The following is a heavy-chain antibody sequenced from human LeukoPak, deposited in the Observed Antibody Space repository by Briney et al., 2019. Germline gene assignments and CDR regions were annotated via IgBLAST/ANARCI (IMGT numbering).Heavy chain of an antibody. CDR2: INPSGGST. CDR1: GYTFTSYY. CDR3: ARGSMVRGVIRRDLDY. V-gene: IGHV1-46*01. Sequence: ASVKVSCKASGYTFTSYYMHWVRQAPGQGLEWMGIINPSGGSTSYAQKFQGRVTMTRDTSTSTVYMELSSLRSEDTAVYYCARGSMVRGVIRRDLDYWGQGTLVTVSS. D-gene: IGHD3-10*01. J-gene: IGHJ4*02.